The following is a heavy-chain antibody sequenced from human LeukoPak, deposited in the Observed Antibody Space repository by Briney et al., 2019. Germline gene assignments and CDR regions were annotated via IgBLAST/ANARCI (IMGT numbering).Heavy chain of an antibody. CDR2: TNHSGST. J-gene: IGHJ5*02. D-gene: IGHD2-2*01. V-gene: IGHV4-34*01. CDR3: ARMLGYCSSTSCYSNWFDP. Sequence: PSETLSLTCAVYGGSFSGYYWSWIRQPPGKGLEWIGETNHSGSTNYNPSLKSRVTISVDTSKNQFSLKLSSVTAADTAVYYCARMLGYCSSTSCYSNWFDPWGQGTLVTVSS. CDR1: GGSFSGYY.